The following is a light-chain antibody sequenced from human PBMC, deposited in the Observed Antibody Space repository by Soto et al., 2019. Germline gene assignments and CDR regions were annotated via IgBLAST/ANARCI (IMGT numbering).Light chain of an antibody. CDR2: GAS. CDR1: QTISSW. CDR3: QQYNNWPFS. V-gene: IGKV3-15*01. Sequence: MTQSPSTLSGSVGDRVTITCRASQTISSWLAWYQQKPGQAPRLLIYGASTRATGLPARFSGTGSETDFTLTISGLQSEDSAVYFCQQYNNWPFSFGQGTRLEIK. J-gene: IGKJ5*01.